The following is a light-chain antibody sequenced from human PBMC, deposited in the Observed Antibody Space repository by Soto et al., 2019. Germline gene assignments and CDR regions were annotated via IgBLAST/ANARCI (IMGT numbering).Light chain of an antibody. CDR2: GAS. CDR3: QQYGSSPVT. Sequence: EIVLTQSPGTLSLSPGERATLSCRASQSVSSSYLAWYQQKPGQAPRLLIYGASSRATGIPDRFSGSGSGTDFTLPISRLEPEDFAVYFCQQYGSSPVTFGQGTRLEIK. CDR1: QSVSSSY. V-gene: IGKV3-20*01. J-gene: IGKJ5*01.